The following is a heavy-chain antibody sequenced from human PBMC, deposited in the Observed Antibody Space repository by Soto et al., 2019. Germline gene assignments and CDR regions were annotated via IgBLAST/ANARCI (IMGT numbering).Heavy chain of an antibody. CDR3: ARQTTGSLIVPVTITPYYYLGFDV. J-gene: IGHJ6*02. D-gene: IGHD2-2*01. CDR2: IYWNDDK. V-gene: IGHV2-5*01. Sequence: QVTLKESGPTLVSPTQTLTLTCTFSGFSFSTSGVGVNWIRQPPGKALEWLALIYWNDDKRYSASLRSRLTITKDTAKKQVVLTLSNLDPLDTATYYCARQTTGSLIVPVTITPYYYLGFDVWGQGTSVTVSS. CDR1: GFSFSTSGVG.